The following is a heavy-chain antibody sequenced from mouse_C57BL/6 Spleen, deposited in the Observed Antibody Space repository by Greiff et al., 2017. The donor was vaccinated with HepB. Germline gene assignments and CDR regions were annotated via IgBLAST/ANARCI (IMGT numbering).Heavy chain of an antibody. J-gene: IGHJ3*01. CDR1: GYTFTSYG. CDR2: IYPRSGNT. CDR3: AIITTGFAY. V-gene: IGHV1-81*01. D-gene: IGHD1-1*01. Sequence: VKLQESGAELARPGASVKLSCKASGYTFTSYGISWVKQRTGQGLEWIGEIYPRSGNTYYNEKFKGKATLTADKSSSTAYMELRSLTSEDSAVYFCAIITTGFAYWGQGTLVTVSA.